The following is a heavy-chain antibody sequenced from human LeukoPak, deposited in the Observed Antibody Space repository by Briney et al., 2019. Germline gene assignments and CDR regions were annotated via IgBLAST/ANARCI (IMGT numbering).Heavy chain of an antibody. Sequence: GESLKISCKGSGYSFTTYWIAWVRQIPGKGREWMGSIYPGDSDTRYSPSFQGQVTISADKSISTAYLQWSSLRASDTAMYYCARRVYYSYGSDYWGQGTLVTVSS. CDR2: IYPGDSDT. D-gene: IGHD5-18*01. CDR3: ARRVYYSYGSDY. V-gene: IGHV5-51*01. CDR1: GYSFTTYW. J-gene: IGHJ4*02.